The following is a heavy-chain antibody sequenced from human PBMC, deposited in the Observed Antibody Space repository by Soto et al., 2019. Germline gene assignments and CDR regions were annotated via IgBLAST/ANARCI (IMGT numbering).Heavy chain of an antibody. Sequence: GGSLRLSCAASGFTFSSYAMSWVRQAPGKGLEWVSAISGSGGSTYYADSVKGRFTISRDNSKNTLYLQMNSLRAEDTAVYYCAKIRYDFWSGPYYYYYMDVWGKGTTVTVSS. J-gene: IGHJ6*03. D-gene: IGHD3-3*01. V-gene: IGHV3-23*01. CDR3: AKIRYDFWSGPYYYYYMDV. CDR1: GFTFSSYA. CDR2: ISGSGGST.